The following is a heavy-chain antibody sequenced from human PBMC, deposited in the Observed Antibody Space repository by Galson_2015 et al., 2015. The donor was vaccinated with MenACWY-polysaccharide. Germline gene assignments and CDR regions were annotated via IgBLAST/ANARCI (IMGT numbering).Heavy chain of an antibody. CDR1: GFIFSNAW. CDR3: STGDGHTTGFDY. CDR2: IKSKPNGGTI. D-gene: IGHD2-8*02. J-gene: IGHJ4*02. V-gene: IGHV3-15*01. Sequence: SLRLSCAGSGFIFSNAWMNWVRQAPGKGLEWVGRIKSKPNGGTIEYAAPVKGRFTISRDDSKNTVYVQMNSRKTEDTAVYYCSTGDGHTTGFDYWGQGALVIVSS.